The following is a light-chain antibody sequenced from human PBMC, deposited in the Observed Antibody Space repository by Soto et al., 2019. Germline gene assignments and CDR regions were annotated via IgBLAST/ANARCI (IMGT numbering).Light chain of an antibody. CDR3: SSYTGSTNLV. J-gene: IGLJ2*01. Sequence: QPVLTQPPSASGSPGQSVTISCTGTSNDIGGYKYVSWYQQHPGKAPKLMVYEVSKRPSGVPDRFSGSKSGNTASLTVSGLQAEDEADYYCSSYTGSTNLVFGGGTKLT. V-gene: IGLV2-8*01. CDR1: SNDIGGYKY. CDR2: EVS.